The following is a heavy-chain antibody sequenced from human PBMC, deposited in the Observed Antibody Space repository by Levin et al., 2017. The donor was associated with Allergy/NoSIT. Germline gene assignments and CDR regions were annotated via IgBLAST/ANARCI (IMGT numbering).Heavy chain of an antibody. CDR1: GFTFRGHY. Sequence: RPGGSLRLSCAASGFTFRGHYMHWVRQVPGKGLVWVSRIDTDGSTTSYADSVKGRFTISRDNAKNTLYLQMNNLRGEDTALYYCARESWGHGDNFDSWGQGTLVTVSS. V-gene: IGHV3-74*01. D-gene: IGHD4-17*01. CDR3: ARESWGHGDNFDS. J-gene: IGHJ4*02. CDR2: IDTDGSTT.